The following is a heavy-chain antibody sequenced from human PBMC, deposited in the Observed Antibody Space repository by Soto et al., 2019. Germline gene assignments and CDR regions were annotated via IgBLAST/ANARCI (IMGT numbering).Heavy chain of an antibody. V-gene: IGHV3-33*01. D-gene: IGHD2-2*01. CDR1: GFTFSSYG. CDR3: AREGYCSSTSCYSYYSYGMDV. Sequence: PGGSLRLSCAASGFTFSSYGMHWVRQAPGKGLEWVAVIWYDGSNKYYADSVKGRFTISRDNSKNTLYLQMNSLRAEGTAVYYCAREGYCSSTSCYSYYSYGMDVWGQGTTVTVSS. CDR2: IWYDGSNK. J-gene: IGHJ6*02.